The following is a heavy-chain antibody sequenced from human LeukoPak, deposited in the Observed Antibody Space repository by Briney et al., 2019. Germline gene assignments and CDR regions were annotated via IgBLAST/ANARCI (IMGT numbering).Heavy chain of an antibody. J-gene: IGHJ4*02. CDR1: AFTFSSYG. V-gene: IGHV3-30*02. CDR3: AKVPLSSSGWDREYYFDY. D-gene: IGHD6-19*01. CDR2: IRSDASNQ. Sequence: GGSLRLSCAASAFTFSSYGMHWVRQAPGKGPEWVAFIRSDASNQYYADSVKGRFTISRDNSKNTLYLQMNSLRAEDTAVYYCAKVPLSSSGWDREYYFDYWGQGTLVTVSS.